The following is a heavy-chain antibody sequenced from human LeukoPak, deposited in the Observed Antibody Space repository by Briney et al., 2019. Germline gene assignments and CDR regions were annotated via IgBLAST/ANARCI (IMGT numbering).Heavy chain of an antibody. CDR1: GYTITSYY. CDR2: INPSGGST. J-gene: IGHJ4*02. Sequence: GASVKVSCKASGYTITSYYMHWVRQAPGQGLEWMGIINPSGGSTSYAQKFQGRVTMTRDTSTSTVHMELSSLRSEDTAVYYCARARSSGYYYVDFDYWGQGTLVTVSS. CDR3: ARARSSGYYYVDFDY. V-gene: IGHV1-46*01. D-gene: IGHD3-22*01.